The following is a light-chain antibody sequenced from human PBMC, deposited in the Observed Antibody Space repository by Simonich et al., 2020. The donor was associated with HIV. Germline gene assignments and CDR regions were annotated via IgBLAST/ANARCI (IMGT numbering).Light chain of an antibody. CDR3: SSYTSSSTWV. V-gene: IGLV2-14*03. J-gene: IGLJ3*02. Sequence: QSALTQPASVSGSPGQSITISCTGTSSDVGGFNYVSWYQQHPGKAPKLRIYDVRSRPSGVYHRFSGSKSGNTASLTIAGLQAEDGADYYCSSYTSSSTWVFGGGTKLTVL. CDR1: SSDVGGFNY. CDR2: DVR.